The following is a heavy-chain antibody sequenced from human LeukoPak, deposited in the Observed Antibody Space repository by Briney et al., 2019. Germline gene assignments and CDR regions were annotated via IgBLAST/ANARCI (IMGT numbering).Heavy chain of an antibody. CDR3: ARDTYYSFIAARPLDY. Sequence: ASVKVSCKASGYTFTGYYMHWVRQAPGQGLEWMGIINPSGGSTSYAQKFQGRVTMTRDMSTSTVYMELSSLRSEDTAVYYCARDTYYSFIAARPLDYWGQGTLVTVSS. J-gene: IGHJ4*02. V-gene: IGHV1-46*01. CDR2: INPSGGST. CDR1: GYTFTGYY. D-gene: IGHD6-6*01.